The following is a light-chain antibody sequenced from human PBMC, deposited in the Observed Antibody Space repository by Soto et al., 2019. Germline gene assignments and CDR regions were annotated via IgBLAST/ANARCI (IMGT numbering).Light chain of an antibody. V-gene: IGLV2-8*01. CDR2: DVT. Sequence: QSVLTQPPSASGSPGQSVAISCTGTSSDIGGYNLVSWYQQHPGKAPKLMIYDVTKRPSGVPDRFSGSKSGNTATLIVSGLQAEDETDYYCSSHGGSNNPYVFGPGTKVTVL. CDR3: SSHGGSNNPYV. CDR1: SSDIGGYNL. J-gene: IGLJ1*01.